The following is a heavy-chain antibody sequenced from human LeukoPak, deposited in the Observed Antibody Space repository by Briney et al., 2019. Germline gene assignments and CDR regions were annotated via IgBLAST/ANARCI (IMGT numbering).Heavy chain of an antibody. CDR3: AKGITGTTRWYFDY. V-gene: IGHV3-30*18. D-gene: IGHD1-14*01. CDR1: GFTFSSYG. J-gene: IGHJ4*02. CDR2: ISYDGSNK. Sequence: GRSLRLSCAASGFTFSSYGMHWVRQAPGKGLEWVAVISYDGSNKYYADSVKGRFTISRDNSKNTLYLQMNSLRAEDTAVYYCAKGITGTTRWYFDYWGQGTLVTVSS.